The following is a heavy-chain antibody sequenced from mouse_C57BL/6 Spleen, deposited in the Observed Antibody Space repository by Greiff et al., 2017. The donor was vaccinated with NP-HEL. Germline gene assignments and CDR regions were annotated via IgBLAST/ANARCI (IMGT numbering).Heavy chain of an antibody. Sequence: EVQGVESGGGLVQPGGSLKLSCAASGFTFSDYYMYWVRQTPEKRLEWVAYISNGGGSTYYPDTVKGRFTISRDNAKNTLYLQMSRLKSEDTAMYYCARGSGFDYWGQGTTLTVSS. V-gene: IGHV5-12*01. CDR1: GFTFSDYY. D-gene: IGHD3-1*01. J-gene: IGHJ2*01. CDR3: ARGSGFDY. CDR2: ISNGGGST.